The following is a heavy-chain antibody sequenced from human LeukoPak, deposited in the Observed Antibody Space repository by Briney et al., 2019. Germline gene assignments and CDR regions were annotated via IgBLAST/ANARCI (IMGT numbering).Heavy chain of an antibody. CDR2: IYTSGST. D-gene: IGHD2/OR15-2a*01. J-gene: IGHJ6*03. Sequence: PSETLSLTCTVSGGSISSRSYYWSWIRQPAGKGLEWIGRIYTSGSTKYNPSLKSRVTLSVDTSKNQFSLKLSSVTAADTAVYYCARARTDYLHTQYYYYYYYMDVWGKGTTVTISS. CDR1: GGSISSRSYY. V-gene: IGHV4-61*02. CDR3: ARARTDYLHTQYYYYYYYMDV.